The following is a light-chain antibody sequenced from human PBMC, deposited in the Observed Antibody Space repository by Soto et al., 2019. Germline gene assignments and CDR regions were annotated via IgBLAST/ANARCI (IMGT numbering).Light chain of an antibody. J-gene: IGKJ2*01. V-gene: IGKV1-5*03. CDR3: QQYHSSPYT. Sequence: DIQMTQSPPTLSASVGDRVTITCRASQSISSWLAWYQQKPGKAPKPLIYKASNLESGVPSRFSGSRSGTEFTLTISSLQPDDFASYYCQQYHSSPYTFGQGTKLEIK. CDR2: KAS. CDR1: QSISSW.